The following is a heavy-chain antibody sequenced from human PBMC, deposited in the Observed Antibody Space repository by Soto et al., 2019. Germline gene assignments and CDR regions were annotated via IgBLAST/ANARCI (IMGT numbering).Heavy chain of an antibody. J-gene: IGHJ6*02. CDR3: ARDQSRVTMVRGVTLSYYGMDV. D-gene: IGHD3-10*01. Sequence: ASVKVSCKASGYTFTSYYMHWVRQAPRQGLEWMGIINPSGGSTSYAQKFQGRVTMTRDTSTSTVYMELSSLRSEDTAVYYCARDQSRVTMVRGVTLSYYGMDVWGQGTTVTVSS. CDR2: INPSGGST. V-gene: IGHV1-46*01. CDR1: GYTFTSYY.